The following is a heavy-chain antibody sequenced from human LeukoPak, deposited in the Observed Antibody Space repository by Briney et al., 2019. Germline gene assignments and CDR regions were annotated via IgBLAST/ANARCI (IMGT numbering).Heavy chain of an antibody. CDR3: ARGTYTSGWD. J-gene: IGHJ4*02. Sequence: PGGSLRLSCAASGFTFDDYAMHWVRQAPGKGLEWVSLISGDGGSTYYADSVKGRFTISRDNSKNSLYLQMNSLRVEDTAVYYCARGTYTSGWDWGQGTLVTVSS. V-gene: IGHV3-43*02. D-gene: IGHD6-19*01. CDR2: ISGDGGST. CDR1: GFTFDDYA.